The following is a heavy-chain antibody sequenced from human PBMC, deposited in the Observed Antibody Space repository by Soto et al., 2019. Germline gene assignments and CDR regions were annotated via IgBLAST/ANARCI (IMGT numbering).Heavy chain of an antibody. V-gene: IGHV4-39*01. CDR2: IYYSGST. J-gene: IGHJ4*02. Sequence: SETLSLTCTVSGGSISSSSYYWGWIRQPPGKGLEWIGSIYYSGSTYYNPSLKSRVTISVDTSKNQFSLKLSSVTAADTAVYYCGGFDFWSGYYFDYWGQGTLVTVSS. CDR3: GGFDFWSGYYFDY. CDR1: GGSISSSSYY. D-gene: IGHD3-3*01.